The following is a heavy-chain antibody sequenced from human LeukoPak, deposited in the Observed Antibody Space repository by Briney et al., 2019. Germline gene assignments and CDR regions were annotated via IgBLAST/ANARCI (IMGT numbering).Heavy chain of an antibody. Sequence: SETLSLPCTFSGGSISSSSYYWGWVPQPPGKGPGGVGSIYYSGSTYYNPSLKSRVTISVDTSKNQFSLKLSSVTAADTAVYYCARQGYYDSSAPHDDYWGRGTLVTVSS. CDR2: IYYSGST. CDR3: ARQGYYDSSAPHDDY. J-gene: IGHJ4*02. D-gene: IGHD3-22*01. CDR1: GGSISSSSYY. V-gene: IGHV4-39*01.